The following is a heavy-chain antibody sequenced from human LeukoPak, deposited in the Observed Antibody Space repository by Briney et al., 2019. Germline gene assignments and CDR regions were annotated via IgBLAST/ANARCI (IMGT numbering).Heavy chain of an antibody. Sequence: GRSLRLSCAASGFTFSSYSMNWVRQAPGKGLEWVSSISSSSYIYYADSVKGRFTISRDNAKNSLYLQMNSLRAEDTAVYYCARSSGIAVAGTFGYWGQGTLVTVSS. V-gene: IGHV3-21*01. J-gene: IGHJ4*02. CDR2: ISSSSYI. CDR1: GFTFSSYS. D-gene: IGHD6-19*01. CDR3: ARSSGIAVAGTFGY.